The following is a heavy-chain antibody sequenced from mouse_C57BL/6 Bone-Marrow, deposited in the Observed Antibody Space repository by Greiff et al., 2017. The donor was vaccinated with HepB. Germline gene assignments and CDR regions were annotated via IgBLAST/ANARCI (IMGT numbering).Heavy chain of an antibody. CDR1: GFTFSDYG. CDR3: ARDGYYLDY. V-gene: IGHV5-17*01. J-gene: IGHJ2*01. Sequence: EVKLMEPGGGLVKPGGSLKLSCAASGFTFSDYGMHWVRQAPEKGLEWVAYISSGSSTIYYADTVKGRFTISRDNAKNTLFLQMTSLRSEDTAMYYCARDGYYLDYWGQGTTLTVSS. CDR2: ISSGSSTI. D-gene: IGHD2-3*01.